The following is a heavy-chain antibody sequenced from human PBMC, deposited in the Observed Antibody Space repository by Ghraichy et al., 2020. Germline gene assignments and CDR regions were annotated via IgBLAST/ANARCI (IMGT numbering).Heavy chain of an antibody. CDR1: GGSISSSSYY. J-gene: IGHJ4*02. V-gene: IGHV4-39*01. D-gene: IGHD3-10*01. CDR2: IYYSGST. CDR3: ARLGESGGADY. Sequence: SETLSLTCTVSGGSISSSSYYWGWIRQPPGKGLEWIGSIYYSGSTYYNPSLKSRVTISVDTSKNQFSLKLSSVTAADTAVYYCARLGESGGADYWGQGTLVTVSS.